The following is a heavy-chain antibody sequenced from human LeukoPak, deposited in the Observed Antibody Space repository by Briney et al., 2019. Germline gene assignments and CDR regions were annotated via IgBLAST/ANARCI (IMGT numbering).Heavy chain of an antibody. J-gene: IGHJ4*02. CDR3: AKDVWNTPTG. V-gene: IGHV3-23*01. D-gene: IGHD1/OR15-1a*01. CDR2: ISGSGGST. Sequence: SGGSLRLSCAASGFTFSSYAMSWVRQAPGKGLEWVSAISGSGGSTYYAGSVKGRFTISRDNSKNTLYLQMNSLRAEDTAVYYCAKDVWNTPTGWGQGTLVTVSS. CDR1: GFTFSSYA.